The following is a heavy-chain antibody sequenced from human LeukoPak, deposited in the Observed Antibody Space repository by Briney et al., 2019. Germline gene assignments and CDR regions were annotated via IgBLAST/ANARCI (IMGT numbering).Heavy chain of an antibody. D-gene: IGHD3-10*01. CDR3: ARAVGTMVRGVTNWFDP. Sequence: PSETLSLTCAVYGGSFSGYYWSWIRQPPGKGLEWIGEINHSGSTNYNPSLKSRVTISVDTSKNQFSLKLSSVTAADTAVYYCARAVGTMVRGVTNWFDPWGQGTLVTVSS. J-gene: IGHJ5*02. CDR2: INHSGST. V-gene: IGHV4-34*01. CDR1: GGSFSGYY.